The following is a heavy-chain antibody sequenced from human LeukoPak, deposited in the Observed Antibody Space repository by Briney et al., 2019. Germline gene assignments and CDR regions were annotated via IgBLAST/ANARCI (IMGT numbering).Heavy chain of an antibody. CDR1: GGSISSYY. CDR2: IYYSGST. D-gene: IGHD3-22*01. J-gene: IGHJ4*02. Sequence: PSETLSLTCTVSGGSISSYYWSWIRQPPGKGLEWIGYIYYSGSTNYNPSLKSRVTISVDTSKNQFSLKLSSVTAADTAVYYCASPRTDSSGPTLDYWGQGTLVTVSS. CDR3: ASPRTDSSGPTLDY. V-gene: IGHV4-59*12.